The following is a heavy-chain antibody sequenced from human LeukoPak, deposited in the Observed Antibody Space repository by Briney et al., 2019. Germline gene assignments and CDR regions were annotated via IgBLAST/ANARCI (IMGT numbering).Heavy chain of an antibody. Sequence: GRSLRLSCAASGFTFSYYAVHWVRQAPGKGLEWVAVIWYDGSNKYYADSVKGRFTISRDNSKNTVYLQMNSLRAGDTAVYYCARVWQPPSGGYYGMDVWGQGTTVTVSS. V-gene: IGHV3-33*01. CDR1: GFTFSYYA. CDR2: IWYDGSNK. J-gene: IGHJ6*02. D-gene: IGHD1-14*01. CDR3: ARVWQPPSGGYYGMDV.